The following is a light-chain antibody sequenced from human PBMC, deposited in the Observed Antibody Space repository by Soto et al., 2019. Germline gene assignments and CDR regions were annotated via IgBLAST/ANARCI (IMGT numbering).Light chain of an antibody. CDR3: QQTYSTPYT. Sequence: DIQMTQSPSSLSTSVGDRVTITCRASQSISSYLNWHQQKPGKAPKVLIYAASTLQSGVPSRFSASGSGTDFTLTISSLRPEDFATYYCQQTYSTPYTFGQGTRLEIK. CDR2: AAS. CDR1: QSISSY. J-gene: IGKJ2*01. V-gene: IGKV1-39*01.